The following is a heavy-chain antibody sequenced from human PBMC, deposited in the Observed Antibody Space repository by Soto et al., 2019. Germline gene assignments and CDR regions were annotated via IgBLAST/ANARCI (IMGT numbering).Heavy chain of an antibody. CDR2: INHSGST. CDR3: ARGQRYFDWLLWAFDY. D-gene: IGHD3-9*01. Sequence: SETLSLTCAVYGGSFSGYYWSWMRQPPGKGLEWIGEINHSGSTNYNPSLKSRVTISVDTSKNQFSLKLSSVTAADTAVYYCARGQRYFDWLLWAFDYWGQGTLVTVS. V-gene: IGHV4-34*01. J-gene: IGHJ4*02. CDR1: GGSFSGYY.